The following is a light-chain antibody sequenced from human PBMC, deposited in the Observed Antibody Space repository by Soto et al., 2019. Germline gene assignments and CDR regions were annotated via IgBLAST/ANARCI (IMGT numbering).Light chain of an antibody. CDR1: QSISSTY. V-gene: IGKV3-20*01. CDR2: GAS. Sequence: EIVLTQSPGNLSLSPGERATLSCRASQSISSTYLVWYQQRPGQAPRLLIYGASSRATGIPDRFSGSGSGTDFTLTISRLEHEDFAVYYCQQYHSSPPTYTFGQGTKLEIK. CDR3: QQYHSSPPTYT. J-gene: IGKJ2*01.